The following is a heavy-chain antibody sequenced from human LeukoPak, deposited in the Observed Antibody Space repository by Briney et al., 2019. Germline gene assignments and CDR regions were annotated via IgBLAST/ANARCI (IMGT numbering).Heavy chain of an antibody. CDR3: AQGRIGSSYYYFDY. D-gene: IGHD3-10*01. CDR2: INSDGTST. CDR1: GFTFSGYW. V-gene: IGHV3-74*01. J-gene: IGHJ4*02. Sequence: GGSLRLSCVASGFTFSGYWMHWVRQPPGKGLVWVSRINSDGTSTTYADSVKGRFTITRDNAKNTLYLQMNSLSAEDTAVYYCAQGRIGSSYYYFDYWGQGAVVTVSS.